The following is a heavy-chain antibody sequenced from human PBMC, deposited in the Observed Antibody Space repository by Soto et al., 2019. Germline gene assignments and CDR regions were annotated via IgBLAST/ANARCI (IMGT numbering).Heavy chain of an antibody. CDR3: ARDSDYGEPN. D-gene: IGHD4-17*01. J-gene: IGHJ4*02. CDR1: GGSFSGYY. Sequence: PSETLSLTCAVYGGSFSGYYWSWIRQPPGKGLEWIGEINHSGSTNYNPSLKSRVTISVDTSKNQFSLKLSSVTAADTAVYYCARDSDYGEPNWGLGTLVT. CDR2: INHSGST. V-gene: IGHV4-34*01.